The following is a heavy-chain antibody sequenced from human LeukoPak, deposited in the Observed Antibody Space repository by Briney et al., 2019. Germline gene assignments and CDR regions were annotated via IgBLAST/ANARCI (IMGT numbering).Heavy chain of an antibody. Sequence: PGGSLRLSCAASGFTVSSNYINWVRQVPGKGLEWVSAVTSGGSTYNADSVKGRFTISRDDSKNMLYLQMNSLRAEDTAVYYCAKGQTYYDTLTGYPRYYYYGMDVWGQGTTVTVAS. V-gene: IGHV3-53*01. D-gene: IGHD3-9*01. CDR2: VTSGGST. CDR1: GFTVSSNY. CDR3: AKGQTYYDTLTGYPRYYYYGMDV. J-gene: IGHJ6*02.